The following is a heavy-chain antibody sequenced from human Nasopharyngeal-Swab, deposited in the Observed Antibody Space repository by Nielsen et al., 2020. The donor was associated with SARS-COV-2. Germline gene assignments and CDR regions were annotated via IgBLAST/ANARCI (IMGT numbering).Heavy chain of an antibody. D-gene: IGHD3-10*01. V-gene: IGHV4-39*01. CDR1: GFSISSSSYY. Sequence: SETLSLTCTVSGFSISSSSYYWGWIRQPPGMGLDSIGSIYYSGSTYYNPSLKSLVTISVDTSKNQFSLKLSSMTAADTAVYYCARHLPGGSGSYWEYSFDYWGQGTLVTVSS. J-gene: IGHJ4*02. CDR3: ARHLPGGSGSYWEYSFDY. CDR2: IYYSGST.